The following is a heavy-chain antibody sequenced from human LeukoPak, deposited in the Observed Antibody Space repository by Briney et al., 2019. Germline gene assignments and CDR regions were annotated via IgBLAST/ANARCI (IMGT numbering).Heavy chain of an antibody. J-gene: IGHJ4*02. CDR1: GFTSSSYA. D-gene: IGHD1-1*01. V-gene: IGHV3-23*01. Sequence: GGSLRLSCAASGFTSSSYAMSWVRPAPGKGLEWVSAISGSGGSTYYADSVKGRFTISRDNSKNTLYLQMNSLRAEDTAVYYCANSRTRPPKYYFDYWGQGTLVTVSS. CDR2: ISGSGGST. CDR3: ANSRTRPPKYYFDY.